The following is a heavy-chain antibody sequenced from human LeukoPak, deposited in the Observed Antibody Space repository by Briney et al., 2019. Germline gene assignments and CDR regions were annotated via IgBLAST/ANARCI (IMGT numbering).Heavy chain of an antibody. V-gene: IGHV4-4*07. CDR2: IYTSGST. CDR1: GGSISSYY. CDR3: ARDRGWIRGVVVPAATVPWFDP. J-gene: IGHJ5*02. D-gene: IGHD2-2*01. Sequence: SETLSLTCTVSGGSISSYYWSWIRQPAGKGLEWIGRIYTSGSTNYNPSLKSRVTMSVDTSKNQVSLKLSSATAADTAVYYCARDRGWIRGVVVPAATVPWFDPWGQGTLVTVSS.